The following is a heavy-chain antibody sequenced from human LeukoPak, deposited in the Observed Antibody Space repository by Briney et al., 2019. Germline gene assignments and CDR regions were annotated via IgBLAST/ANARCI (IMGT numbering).Heavy chain of an antibody. J-gene: IGHJ4*02. CDR3: ARRGSSGYYFIFDD. Sequence: GESLKISCKASGYRFTDYWIGWVRQMPGKGLDRMGIIYPGDSDIRYSPSFEGQVTISADKSISTAYLQWSSLKASDSAMYYCARRGSSGYYFIFDDWGQGTLVTVSS. D-gene: IGHD3-22*01. CDR2: IYPGDSDI. V-gene: IGHV5-51*01. CDR1: GYRFTDYW.